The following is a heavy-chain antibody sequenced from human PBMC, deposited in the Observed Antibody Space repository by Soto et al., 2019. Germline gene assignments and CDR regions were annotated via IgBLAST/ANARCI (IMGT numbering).Heavy chain of an antibody. CDR3: ATSSIRYADYTSSDSDT. J-gene: IGHJ3*02. D-gene: IGHD4-17*01. V-gene: IGHV1-18*01. CDR2: ISAYNGNT. Sequence: ASVKVSCKASGYTFTSYGISWVRQAPGQGLEWMGWISAYNGNTNYAQELQGRVTMTTDTSTSTAYMELRSLRSDDTAVYYCATSSIRYADYTSSDSDTWRHGTLVTVS. CDR1: GYTFTSYG.